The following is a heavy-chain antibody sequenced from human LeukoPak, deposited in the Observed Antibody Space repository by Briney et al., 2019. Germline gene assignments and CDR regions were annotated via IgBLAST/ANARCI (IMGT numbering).Heavy chain of an antibody. CDR1: GFTFSSYG. CDR3: AKEIGYSSSWGDY. Sequence: PGRSLRLSCAASGFTFSSYGMHWVRQAPGKGLEWVAVISYDGSNKYYADSVKGRFTISRDNSKNTLYLQMNSLRAEDTAVYYCAKEIGYSSSWGDYWGQGTLVTVSS. J-gene: IGHJ4*02. V-gene: IGHV3-30*18. D-gene: IGHD6-13*01. CDR2: ISYDGSNK.